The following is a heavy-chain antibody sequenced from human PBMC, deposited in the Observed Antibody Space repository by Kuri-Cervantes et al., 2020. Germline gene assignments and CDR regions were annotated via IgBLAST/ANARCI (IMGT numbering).Heavy chain of an antibody. J-gene: IGHJ4*02. V-gene: IGHV3-23*01. CDR2: ISGSGGST. Sequence: GESLKISCAASGFTFSSYVMSWVRQAPRKGLEWVSAISGSGGSTYYADSVKGRFTISRDNSKNTLYLQMNSLRAEDTAVYYCAKERDGTLDYWGQGTLVTVSS. CDR1: GFTFSSYV. CDR3: AKERDGTLDY. D-gene: IGHD5-24*01.